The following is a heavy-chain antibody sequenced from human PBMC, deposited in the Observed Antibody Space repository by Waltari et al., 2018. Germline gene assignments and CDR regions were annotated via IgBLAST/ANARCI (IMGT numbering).Heavy chain of an antibody. CDR1: GGSISSGDYY. Sequence: QVQLQESGPGLVKPSQTLSLTCTVSGGSISSGDYYWSWIRQPPGKGLEWIGYIYYSGSTYYNPSLKSRVTISVDTSKNQFSLKLSSVTAADTAVYYCARGGPYYYGSGSSWGMDVWGQGTTVTVSS. V-gene: IGHV4-30-4*01. J-gene: IGHJ6*02. D-gene: IGHD3-10*01. CDR2: IYYSGST. CDR3: ARGGPYYYGSGSSWGMDV.